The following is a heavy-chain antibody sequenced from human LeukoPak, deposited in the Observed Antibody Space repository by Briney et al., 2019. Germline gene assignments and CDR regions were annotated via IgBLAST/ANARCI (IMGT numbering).Heavy chain of an antibody. D-gene: IGHD5-18*01. V-gene: IGHV3-48*03. CDR3: AREDYSYGFGY. J-gene: IGHJ4*02. CDR2: ISSSGSTI. Sequence: GGSLRLSCAASGFTFSSYEMNWVRKAPGKVLEWVSYISSSGSTIYYADSVKGRFTISRDNAKNSLYLQMNSLRAEDTAVYYCAREDYSYGFGYWGQGTLVTVSS. CDR1: GFTFSSYE.